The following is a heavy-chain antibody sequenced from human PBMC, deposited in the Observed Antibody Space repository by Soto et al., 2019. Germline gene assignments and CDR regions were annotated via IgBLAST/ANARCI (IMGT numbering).Heavy chain of an antibody. CDR3: VRTGWNRPGY. J-gene: IGHJ4*02. CDR2: IKEDGSEK. D-gene: IGHD1-1*01. Sequence: EVQLVESGGGLVQPGGSLRLSCAVSGFTFNRHWMSWVRQTPGKGLEWVASIKEDGSEKSYVDSVKGRFTISRDNAKNSLFRQMNRLRVEDTAVYYCVRTGWNRPGYWGQGSLVNVS. CDR1: GFTFNRHW. V-gene: IGHV3-7*01.